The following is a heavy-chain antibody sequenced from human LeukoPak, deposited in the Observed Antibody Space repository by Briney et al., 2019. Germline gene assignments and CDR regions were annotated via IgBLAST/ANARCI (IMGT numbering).Heavy chain of an antibody. D-gene: IGHD5-12*01. V-gene: IGHV4-38-2*02. CDR3: ARVYGSGYDFRGAFDI. J-gene: IGHJ3*02. Sequence: SETLSLTCSVFDYSISSGYYWGWIRQSPGKGLEWIGTIYHSGRTYYNPSLKSRVTISVDTSKNQFSLKLSSVTAADTAVYYCARVYGSGYDFRGAFDIWGQGTMVTVSS. CDR2: IYHSGRT. CDR1: DYSISSGYY.